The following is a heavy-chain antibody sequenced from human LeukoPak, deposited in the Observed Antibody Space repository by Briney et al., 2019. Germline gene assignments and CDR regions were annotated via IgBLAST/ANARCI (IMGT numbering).Heavy chain of an antibody. V-gene: IGHV4-59*08. CDR1: GGSISSYY. Sequence: TSETLSLTCTVYGGSISSYYWSWIRQPPGKGVEWIGYIYYSGSTNYNPSLKSRVTISVDTSKNQFSLKLSSVTAADTAVYYCTVYYYDSSGYLLLHYWGQGTLVTVSS. J-gene: IGHJ4*02. D-gene: IGHD3-22*01. CDR3: TVYYYDSSGYLLLHY. CDR2: IYYSGST.